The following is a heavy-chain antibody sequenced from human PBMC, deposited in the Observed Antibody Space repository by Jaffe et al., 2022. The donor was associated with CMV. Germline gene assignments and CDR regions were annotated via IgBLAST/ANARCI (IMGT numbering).Heavy chain of an antibody. D-gene: IGHD6-13*01. CDR1: GFSLSNARMG. Sequence: QVTLKESGPVLVKPTETLTLTCTVSGFSLSNARMGVSWIRQPPGKALEWLAHIFSNDEKSYSTSLKSRLTISKDTSKSQVVLTMTNMDPVDTATYYCARSSSWETNYYYYYYMDVWGKGTTVTVSS. V-gene: IGHV2-26*01. J-gene: IGHJ6*03. CDR2: IFSNDEK. CDR3: ARSSSWETNYYYYYYMDV.